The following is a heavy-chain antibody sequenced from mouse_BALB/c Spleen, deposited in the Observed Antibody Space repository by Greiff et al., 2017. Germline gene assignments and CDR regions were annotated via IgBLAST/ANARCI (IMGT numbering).Heavy chain of an antibody. CDR2: ISSGGSYT. J-gene: IGHJ4*01. V-gene: IGHV5-6*02. Sequence: EVMLVESGGDLVKPGGSLKLSCAASGFTFSSYGMSWVRQTPDKRLEWVATISSGGSYTYYPDSVKGRFTISRDNAKNTLYLQMSSLKSEDTAMYYCARISLRRGYAMDYWGQGTSVTVSS. CDR3: ARISLRRGYAMDY. D-gene: IGHD1-2*01. CDR1: GFTFSSYG.